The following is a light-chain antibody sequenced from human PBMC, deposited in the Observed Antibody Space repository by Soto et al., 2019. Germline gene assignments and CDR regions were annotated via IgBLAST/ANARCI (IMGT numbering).Light chain of an antibody. V-gene: IGLV2-14*01. Sequence: QSALTQPASVSGSPGQSITISCTGTSGDVGGFDSVSWYQRHPGKAPKLVIYEVTNRPSGVSNRFSGSKSGYTASLTISGLQAEDEADYYCSSYTSRSTPIFGGGTQLTVL. CDR2: EVT. CDR3: SSYTSRSTPI. J-gene: IGLJ2*01. CDR1: SGDVGGFDS.